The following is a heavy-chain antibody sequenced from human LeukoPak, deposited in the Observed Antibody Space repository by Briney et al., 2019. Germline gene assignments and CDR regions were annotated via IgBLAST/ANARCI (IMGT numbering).Heavy chain of an antibody. D-gene: IGHD1-7*01. CDR3: ARRTPYNWNYSGWFDP. CDR1: GFIFSNYN. CDR2: ISSSGTYI. V-gene: IGHV3-21*01. J-gene: IGHJ5*02. Sequence: GGSLRLSCAASGFIFSNYNMNWVRQAPGKGLEWVSSISSSGTYIYYADSVKGRFTISRDNSKNTLYLQMNSLRAEDTAVYYCARRTPYNWNYSGWFDPWGQGTLVTVSS.